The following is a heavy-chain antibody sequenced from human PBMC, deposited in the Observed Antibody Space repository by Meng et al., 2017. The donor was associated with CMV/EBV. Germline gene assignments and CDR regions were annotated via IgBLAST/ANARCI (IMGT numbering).Heavy chain of an antibody. V-gene: IGHV1-2*02. D-gene: IGHD1-26*01. Sequence: ASVKVSCKASGYTFTGYYMHWVRQAPGQGLEWMGWIIPNSGGTNYAQKFQGRVTMTRDTSISTAYMELSRLRSDDTAVYYCARDRVVRIVGATTDWFDPWGQGTLVTVSS. CDR1: GYTFTGYY. CDR2: IIPNSGGT. J-gene: IGHJ5*02. CDR3: ARDRVVRIVGATTDWFDP.